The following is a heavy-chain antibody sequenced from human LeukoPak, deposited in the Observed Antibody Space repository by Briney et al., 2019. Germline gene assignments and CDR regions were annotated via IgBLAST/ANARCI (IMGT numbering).Heavy chain of an antibody. V-gene: IGHV3-74*01. CDR2: ISPDGSTT. Sequence: GGSPRLSCAGSGLAFSNYWMHWVRQVPGKGLVWVSRISPDGSTTLYADSVKGRFTISRDNAKNTLYLQMNTLRAEDTAVYYCARVNVCPRCHFDYWGQGTLVTVSS. CDR1: GLAFSNYW. CDR3: ARVNVCPRCHFDY. D-gene: IGHD3-16*01. J-gene: IGHJ4*02.